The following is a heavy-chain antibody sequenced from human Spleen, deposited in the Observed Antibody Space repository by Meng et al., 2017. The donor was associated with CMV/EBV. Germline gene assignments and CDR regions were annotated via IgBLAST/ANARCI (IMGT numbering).Heavy chain of an antibody. J-gene: IGHJ5*02. CDR1: GFTFSSYA. CDR3: ARDLLYGEGWFDP. Sequence: GESLKISCAASGFTFSSYAMSWVRQAPEKGLEWVATIKQDGSEKYYVDSVKGRFTISRDNAKNSLYLQMSSLRAEDTAVYYCARDLLYGEGWFDPWGQGNLVTVSS. V-gene: IGHV3-7*03. D-gene: IGHD4-17*01. CDR2: IKQDGSEK.